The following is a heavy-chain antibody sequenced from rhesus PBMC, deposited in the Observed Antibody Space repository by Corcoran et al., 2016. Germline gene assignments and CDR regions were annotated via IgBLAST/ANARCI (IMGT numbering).Heavy chain of an antibody. D-gene: IGHD3-16*01. CDR3: ATGGSYFYNSLDV. V-gene: IGHV4-80*01. CDR2: ITGTSGST. Sequence: QVQLQESGPGLVKPSETLSLTCAVSGASISSYWWSWIRQPPGKGLEWIGEITGTSGSTSYTPSLKGRFTISTAASKIQFSLKLSSVTAADTAVYYCATGGSYFYNSLDVWGQGVVVTVTS. CDR1: GASISSYW. J-gene: IGHJ5-2*01.